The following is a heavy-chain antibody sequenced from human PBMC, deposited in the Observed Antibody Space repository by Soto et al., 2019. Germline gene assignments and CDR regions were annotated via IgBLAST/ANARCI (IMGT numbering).Heavy chain of an antibody. CDR2: INMDGSST. CDR3: ARGRRGMYGNGH. D-gene: IGHD3-10*02. J-gene: IGHJ4*02. CDR1: GFTFSNDW. V-gene: IGHV3-74*01. Sequence: PGGSLRLSCAASGFTFSNDWMHWVRQAAGKGLVWVSRINMDGSSTNYADSVKGRFTISRDNAKNTVYLQMNSLRAEDTAVYYCARGRRGMYGNGHWGQGALVTVSS.